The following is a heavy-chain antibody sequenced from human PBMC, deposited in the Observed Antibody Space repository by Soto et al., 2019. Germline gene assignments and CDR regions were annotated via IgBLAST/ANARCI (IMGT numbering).Heavy chain of an antibody. CDR1: GFSLTTSGVG. J-gene: IGHJ4*02. CDR2: IYWDDDK. D-gene: IGHD3-3*01. V-gene: IGHV2-5*02. Sequence: QITLNESGPTVVKPTETLTLTCTFSGFSLTTSGVGVGWVRQSPGKAPEWLAFIYWDDDKRYSTSLKSRVTLPTDTSKNQVVLTMANVDPADTATYYCAHRVLRAVFGLVTTTAIYFDFWGQGTPVVVSS. CDR3: AHRVLRAVFGLVTTTAIYFDF.